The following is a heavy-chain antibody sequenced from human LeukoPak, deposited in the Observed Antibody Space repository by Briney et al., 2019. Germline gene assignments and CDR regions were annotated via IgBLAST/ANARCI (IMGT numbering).Heavy chain of an antibody. CDR1: GGSISSGSYY. Sequence: PSETLSLTCTVSGGSISSGSYYWSWIRQPAGKGLEWIGRIYTSGSTNYNPSLKSRVTISVDTSKNQFSLKLSSVTAADTAVYYCARPQEWLSKEGAFDIWGQGTMVTVSS. J-gene: IGHJ3*02. D-gene: IGHD3-3*01. V-gene: IGHV4-61*02. CDR2: IYTSGST. CDR3: ARPQEWLSKEGAFDI.